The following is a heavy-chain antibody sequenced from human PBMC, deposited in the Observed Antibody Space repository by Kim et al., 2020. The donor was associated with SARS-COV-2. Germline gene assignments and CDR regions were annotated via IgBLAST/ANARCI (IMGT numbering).Heavy chain of an antibody. J-gene: IGHJ3*02. D-gene: IGHD3-16*01. CDR2: IRGGGAVT. CDR3: AKCHSDWGNDAFDI. V-gene: IGHV3-23*01. Sequence: GGSLRLSCAASGFTFSNYAMSSVRQAPGKGLEWVSYIRGGGAVTHYAGSVKGRCTISRDNFKNTLYLQVDSLRAEDTAVYYCAKCHSDWGNDAFDIWG. CDR1: GFTFSNYA.